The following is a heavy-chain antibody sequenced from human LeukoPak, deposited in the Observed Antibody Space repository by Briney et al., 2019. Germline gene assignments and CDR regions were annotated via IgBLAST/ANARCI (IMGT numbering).Heavy chain of an antibody. V-gene: IGHV3-21*06. J-gene: IGHJ4*02. CDR2: ISSGSRYI. D-gene: IGHD1-26*01. Sequence: GGSLRLSCAASGFTFLRYGMSWVRRAPGKGLEWVASISSGSRYIYYGDSLRGRFTISRDNAKNSLYLQMNSLRAEDTAVYYCAKELEGGGISGDWGQGTLVTVSS. CDR3: AKELEGGGISGD. CDR1: GFTFLRYG.